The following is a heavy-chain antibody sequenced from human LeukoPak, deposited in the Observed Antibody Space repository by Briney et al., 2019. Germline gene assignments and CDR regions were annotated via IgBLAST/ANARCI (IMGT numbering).Heavy chain of an antibody. Sequence: SETLSLTCTVSGYSISSGYYWGWIRQPPGKGLEWIGSIHHSGRTYYNPSLKSRVTISVDTSKNQFSLKLSSVTAADTAVYYCATYCSTTSCPHRRAFDIWGQGTMVTVSS. CDR1: GYSISSGYY. CDR2: IHHSGRT. D-gene: IGHD2-2*01. CDR3: ATYCSTTSCPHRRAFDI. V-gene: IGHV4-38-2*02. J-gene: IGHJ3*02.